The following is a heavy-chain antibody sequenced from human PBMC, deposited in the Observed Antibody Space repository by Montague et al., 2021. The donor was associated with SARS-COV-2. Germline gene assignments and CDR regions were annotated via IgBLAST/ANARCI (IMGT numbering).Heavy chain of an antibody. CDR3: ARVFPRWLQFDPYFDY. J-gene: IGHJ4*02. D-gene: IGHD5-24*01. CDR1: GGSVSSGSYY. Sequence: SETLSLTCTVSGGSVSSGSYYWSWIRQPPGKGLEWIGYIYYSGSTNYNPSLKSRVTISVDTSKNQFSLKLSSVTAADTAVYYCARVFPRWLQFDPYFDYWGQGTLVTVSP. CDR2: IYYSGST. V-gene: IGHV4-61*01.